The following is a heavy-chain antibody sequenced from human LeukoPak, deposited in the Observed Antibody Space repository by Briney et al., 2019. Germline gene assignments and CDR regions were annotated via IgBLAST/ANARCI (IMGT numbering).Heavy chain of an antibody. V-gene: IGHV3-23*01. CDR2: ISGSGGST. CDR1: GFPLSSYA. Sequence: GGSLRLSCAAFGFPLSSYAMSWVRQAPGKGLEWVSAISGSGGSTYYADSVKGRFTISRDNSKNTLYLQMNSLRAEDTAVYYCAKSSERYFDWLLDFWGQGTLVTVSS. D-gene: IGHD3-9*01. J-gene: IGHJ4*02. CDR3: AKSSERYFDWLLDF.